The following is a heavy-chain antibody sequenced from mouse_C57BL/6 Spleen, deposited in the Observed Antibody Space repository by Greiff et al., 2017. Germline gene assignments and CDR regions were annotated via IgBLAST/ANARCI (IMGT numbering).Heavy chain of an antibody. D-gene: IGHD2-5*01. V-gene: IGHV14-4*01. CDR2: IDPENGDT. Sequence: EVQLQQSGAELVRPGASVKLSCTASGFNIKDDYMHWVKQRPEQGLEWIGWIDPENGDTEYASKFQGKATITADTSSNTAYLQLSSLTSEDTAVYYCTTSAAYYSNVWYFDGWGTEATVTVSS. CDR1: GFNIKDDY. CDR3: TTSAAYYSNVWYFDG. J-gene: IGHJ1*03.